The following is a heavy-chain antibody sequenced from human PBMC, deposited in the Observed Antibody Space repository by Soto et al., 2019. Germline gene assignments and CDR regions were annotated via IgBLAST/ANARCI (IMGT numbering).Heavy chain of an antibody. CDR1: GFSLSTSGVG. J-gene: IGHJ3*02. CDR3: ARLRITYAFDI. V-gene: IGHV2-5*02. CDR2: IYWDDDK. D-gene: IGHD3-10*01. Sequence: QITLKESGPTLVKPTQTLTLTCTFSGFSLSTSGVGVGWIRQPPGKALEWLALIYWDDDKRYSPSLKSRLTLTXXTSKNQVVLTMTNMDPVDTATYYCARLRITYAFDIWGQGTMVTVSS.